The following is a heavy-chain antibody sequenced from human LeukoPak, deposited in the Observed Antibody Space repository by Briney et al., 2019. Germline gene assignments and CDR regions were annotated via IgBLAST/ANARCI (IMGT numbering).Heavy chain of an antibody. CDR3: ARRGAAAGTFYWFDP. Sequence: PSETLSLTCAVYGGSFSGYYWSWIRQPPGKGLEWIGEINHSGSTNYNPSLKSRVTISVDTSKNQFSLKLSSVTAADTAVYYCARRGAAAGTFYWFDPWGQGTLVTVPS. CDR1: GGSFSGYY. J-gene: IGHJ5*02. D-gene: IGHD6-13*01. V-gene: IGHV4-34*01. CDR2: INHSGST.